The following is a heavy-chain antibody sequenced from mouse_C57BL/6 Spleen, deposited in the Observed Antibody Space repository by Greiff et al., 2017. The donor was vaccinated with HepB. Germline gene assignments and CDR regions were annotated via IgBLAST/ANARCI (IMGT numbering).Heavy chain of an antibody. CDR3: ARPYDGSYFDY. Sequence: DVMLLESGGDLVKPGGSLKLSCAASGFTFSSYGMSWVRQTPDKRLEWVATISSGGSYTYYPDSVKGRFTISRDNAKNTLYLQMSSLKSEDTAMYYCARPYDGSYFDYWGQGTTLTVSS. CDR2: ISSGGSYT. D-gene: IGHD2-3*01. V-gene: IGHV5-6*02. J-gene: IGHJ2*01. CDR1: GFTFSSYG.